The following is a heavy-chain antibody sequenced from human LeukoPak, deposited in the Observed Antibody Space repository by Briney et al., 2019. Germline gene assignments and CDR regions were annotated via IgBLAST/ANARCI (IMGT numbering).Heavy chain of an antibody. V-gene: IGHV1-8*01. Sequence: ASVKVSCKASGYTFTSYDINWVRQATGQGLEWMGWMNPNSGNTGYAQKFQGRVTMTRDTSTSTVYMELSSLRSEDTAVYYCARDLYDILTGYYTPNWFDPWGQGTLVTVSS. CDR1: GYTFTSYD. D-gene: IGHD3-9*01. J-gene: IGHJ5*02. CDR3: ARDLYDILTGYYTPNWFDP. CDR2: MNPNSGNT.